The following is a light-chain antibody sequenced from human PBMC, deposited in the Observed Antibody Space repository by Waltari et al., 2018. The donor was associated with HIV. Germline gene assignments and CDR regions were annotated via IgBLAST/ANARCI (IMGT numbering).Light chain of an antibody. Sequence: DIQMTQSPASLSASVGDTVTITCRASESVSNNLNWYQQKPGKAPNLLIYAASSLQSGVPSKFSGSGSGTDFTLTISSLQREDFASYYCQQSYGTPLTFGPGTTVDIK. V-gene: IGKV1-39*01. J-gene: IGKJ3*01. CDR2: AAS. CDR1: ESVSNN. CDR3: QQSYGTPLT.